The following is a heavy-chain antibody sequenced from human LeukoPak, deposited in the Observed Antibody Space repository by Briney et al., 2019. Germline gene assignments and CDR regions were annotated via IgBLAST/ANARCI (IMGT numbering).Heavy chain of an antibody. V-gene: IGHV3-15*01. Sequence: PEGSLRLSCAASGFIFSNAWMSWVRQAPGKRLEWVGRIKSKTDGGATDYAAPVKGRFTISRDDSKNTLHLQMNSLKSEDTAVYFCTTGNYWGQGTLVTVSS. CDR3: TTGNY. CDR1: GFIFSNAW. J-gene: IGHJ4*02. CDR2: IKSKTDGGAT.